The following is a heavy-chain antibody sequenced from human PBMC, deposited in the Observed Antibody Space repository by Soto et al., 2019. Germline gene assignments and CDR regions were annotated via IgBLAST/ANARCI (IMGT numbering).Heavy chain of an antibody. CDR3: AGGGYYDSSTCDF. J-gene: IGHJ4*02. CDR2: IYYTGST. Sequence: SETLSLTCTVSGGSINRYYWSWIRQPPGKGLEYIGYIYYTGSTDYNPSLKSRGSISLDTSKNQFSLRLSSVTAADTAVYYCAGGGYYDSSTCDFWGQGTLVTVS. V-gene: IGHV4-59*08. D-gene: IGHD3-22*01. CDR1: GGSINRYY.